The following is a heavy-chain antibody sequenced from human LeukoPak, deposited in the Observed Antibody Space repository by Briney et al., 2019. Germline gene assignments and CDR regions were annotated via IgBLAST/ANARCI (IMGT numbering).Heavy chain of an antibody. J-gene: IGHJ4*02. D-gene: IGHD3-10*01. V-gene: IGHV4-38-2*01. CDR1: GYSISSGYY. Sequence: SETLSLTCAVSGYSISSGYYWGWIRQPPGKGLEWIGSIYHSGSTYYNPSLKSRVTISVDTSKNQFSLKLGSVTAADTAVYNCARYGSGSLFDCWGQGTLVTVSS. CDR3: ARYGSGSLFDC. CDR2: IYHSGST.